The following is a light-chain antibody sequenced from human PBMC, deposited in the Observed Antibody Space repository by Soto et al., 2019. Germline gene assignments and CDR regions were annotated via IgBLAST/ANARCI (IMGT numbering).Light chain of an antibody. J-gene: IGLJ2*01. Sequence: QSALPQPASVSGSPGQSITISCTGTSSDVGGYNYVSWYQQQPGKAPKLMIYEVSNRPSGVSNRFSGSKSGNTASLTISGLQAEDEADYYCRSYTSSSTVVFGGGTKVTVL. V-gene: IGLV2-14*01. CDR1: SSDVGGYNY. CDR3: RSYTSSSTVV. CDR2: EVS.